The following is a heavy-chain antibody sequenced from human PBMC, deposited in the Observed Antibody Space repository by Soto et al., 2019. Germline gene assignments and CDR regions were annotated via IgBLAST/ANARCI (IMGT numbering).Heavy chain of an antibody. CDR2: ISDTGSG. V-gene: IGHV4-61*01. D-gene: IGHD5-12*01. Sequence: QVQLQESGPGLVKPSETLAVTCTVSGGSVSSGSYYWSWIRQPPGKGLEWVGCISDTGSGDYNPSLTSRVTIAVPASKKKFSLRLNSVTAADTAVYYCARAHSGYDPPGMDVWGQGTTVTV. J-gene: IGHJ6*02. CDR1: GGSVSSGSYY. CDR3: ARAHSGYDPPGMDV.